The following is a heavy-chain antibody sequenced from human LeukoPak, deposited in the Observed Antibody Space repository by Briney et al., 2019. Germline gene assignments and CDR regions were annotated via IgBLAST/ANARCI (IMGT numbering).Heavy chain of an antibody. CDR3: ARVILPTMIVDY. V-gene: IGHV4-59*01. J-gene: IGHJ4*02. D-gene: IGHD3-22*01. CDR1: GGSISSYY. Sequence: SETLSLTCTVSGGSISSYYWSWIRQPPGKGLEWIGYIYYSGSTNYSPSLKSRVTISVDTSKNQFSLKLSSVTAADTAVYYCARVILPTMIVDYWGQGTLVTVSS. CDR2: IYYSGST.